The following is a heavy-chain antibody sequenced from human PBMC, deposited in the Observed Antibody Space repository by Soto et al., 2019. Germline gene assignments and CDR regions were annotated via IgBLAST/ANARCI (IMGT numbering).Heavy chain of an antibody. V-gene: IGHV3-23*01. CDR2: ISGSGGST. J-gene: IGHJ4*02. Sequence: QPGGFLRLSCAASGFTFSSYAMSWVRQAPGKGLEWVSAISGSGGSTYYADSVKGRFTISRDNSKNTLYLQMNSLRAEDTAVYYCGREHYYDSSGYYEDYFDYWGQGTLVTSPQ. CDR3: GREHYYDSSGYYEDYFDY. CDR1: GFTFSSYA. D-gene: IGHD3-22*01.